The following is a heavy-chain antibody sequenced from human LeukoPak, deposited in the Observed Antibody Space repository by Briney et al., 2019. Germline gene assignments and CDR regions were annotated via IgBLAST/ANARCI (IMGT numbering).Heavy chain of an antibody. CDR1: GFTFNSYS. CDR3: ARASREIQLWLRYAFDI. Sequence: GGSLRLSCAASGFTFNSYSMNWVRQAPGKGLEWVSSISSSSNYIYYADSVKGRFTISRDNAKNSLYLQMNSLRAEDTAVYYCARASREIQLWLRYAFDIWGQGTMVTVSS. J-gene: IGHJ3*02. V-gene: IGHV3-21*01. CDR2: ISSSSNYI. D-gene: IGHD5-18*01.